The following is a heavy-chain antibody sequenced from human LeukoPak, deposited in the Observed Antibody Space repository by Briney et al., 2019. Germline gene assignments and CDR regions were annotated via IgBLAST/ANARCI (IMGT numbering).Heavy chain of an antibody. Sequence: ASVKVSCKASGYTFTGYCMHWVRQAPGQGLEWMGWINPNSGGTNYAQKFQGRVTMTRDTSISTAYMELSRLRSDDTAVYYCARWTTVKNAFDIWGQGTMVTVSS. V-gene: IGHV1-2*02. CDR2: INPNSGGT. D-gene: IGHD4-17*01. CDR1: GYTFTGYC. J-gene: IGHJ3*02. CDR3: ARWTTVKNAFDI.